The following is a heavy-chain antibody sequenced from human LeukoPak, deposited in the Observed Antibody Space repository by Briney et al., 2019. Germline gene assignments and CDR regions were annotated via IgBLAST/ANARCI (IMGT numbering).Heavy chain of an antibody. V-gene: IGHV4-34*01. CDR1: GGSFSGYY. J-gene: IGHJ5*02. Sequence: PSETLSLTCAVYGGSFSGYYWSWIRQPPGKGLEWIGEINHSGSTNYNPSLKSRVTISVDTSKNQFSLKLSSVTAADTAVYYCARGPLRTYPGWFDPWGQGTLVTVSS. CDR2: INHSGST. CDR3: ARGPLRTYPGWFDP. D-gene: IGHD1-7*01.